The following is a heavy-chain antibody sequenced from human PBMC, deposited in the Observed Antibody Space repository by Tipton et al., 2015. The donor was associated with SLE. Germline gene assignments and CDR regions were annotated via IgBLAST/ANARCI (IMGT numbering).Heavy chain of an antibody. CDR3: AKDSVSAYTHDGWFDP. CDR1: GGSISSGSYY. V-gene: IGHV4-61*02. D-gene: IGHD5-18*01. Sequence: TLSLTCTVSGGSISSGSYYWSWIRQPAGKGLEWIGRIYTSGSTNYNPSLKGRDTIAVDTSKNQFSLKLSSVTAADTAVYYCAKDSVSAYTHDGWFDPWGQGTLVTVSS. CDR2: IYTSGST. J-gene: IGHJ5*02.